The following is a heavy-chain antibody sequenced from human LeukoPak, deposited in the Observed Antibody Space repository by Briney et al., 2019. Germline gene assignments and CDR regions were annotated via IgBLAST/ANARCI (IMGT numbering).Heavy chain of an antibody. CDR2: IYYSGST. Sequence: SETLSLTCTVSGGSISSSSYYWGWIRQPPGKGLEWIGSIYYSGSTYYNPSLKSRVTISVDTSKNQFSLKLSSVTAADTAVYYCARHERYRTVYWGQGTLVTVSS. CDR1: GGSISSSSYY. CDR3: ARHERYRTVY. J-gene: IGHJ4*02. V-gene: IGHV4-39*01. D-gene: IGHD1-1*01.